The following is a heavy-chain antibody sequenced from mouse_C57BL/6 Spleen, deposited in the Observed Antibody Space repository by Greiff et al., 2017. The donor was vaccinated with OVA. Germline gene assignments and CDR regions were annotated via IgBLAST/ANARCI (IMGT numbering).Heavy chain of an antibody. D-gene: IGHD2-2*01. CDR1: GYAFSSYW. CDR2: IYPGDGDT. J-gene: IGHJ2*01. Sequence: VKLVESGAELVKPGASVKISCKASGYAFSSYWMNWVKQRPGKGLEWIGQIYPGDGDTNYNGKFKGKATLTADKSSSTAYMQLSSLTSEDSAVYFCAREGGYVLDYWGQGTTLTVSS. CDR3: AREGGYVLDY. V-gene: IGHV1-80*01.